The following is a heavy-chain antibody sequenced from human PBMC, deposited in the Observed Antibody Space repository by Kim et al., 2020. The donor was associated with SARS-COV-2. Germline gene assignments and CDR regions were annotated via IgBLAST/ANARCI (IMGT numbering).Heavy chain of an antibody. CDR1: GGSISSYY. D-gene: IGHD5-12*01. J-gene: IGHJ6*02. CDR2: IYYSGST. CDR3: ARDNVVATITSGFRYYYGMDV. Sequence: SETLSLTCTVSGGSISSYYWSWIRQPPGKGLEWIGYIYYSGSTNYNPSLKSRVTISVDTSKNQFSLKLSSVTAADTAVYYCARDNVVATITSGFRYYYGMDVWGQGTTVTVSS. V-gene: IGHV4-59*13.